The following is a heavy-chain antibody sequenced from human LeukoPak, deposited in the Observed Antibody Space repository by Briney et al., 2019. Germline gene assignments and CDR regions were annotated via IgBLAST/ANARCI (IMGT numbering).Heavy chain of an antibody. J-gene: IGHJ4*02. CDR2: INPSGGST. CDR3: ATDSSGYYYVDY. Sequence: GASVKVSRKASGYTFTSYYMHWGRQAPGQGLEWMGIINPSGGSTSYAQKFQGRVTMTRDTSTSTVYMELSSLRSEDTAVYYCATDSSGYYYVDYWGQGTLVTVSS. D-gene: IGHD3-22*01. CDR1: GYTFTSYY. V-gene: IGHV1-46*01.